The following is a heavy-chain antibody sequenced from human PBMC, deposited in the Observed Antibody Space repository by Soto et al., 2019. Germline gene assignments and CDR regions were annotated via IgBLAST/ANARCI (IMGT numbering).Heavy chain of an antibody. J-gene: IGHJ4*02. V-gene: IGHV4-59*01. CDR3: ARGVGSSPPRY. CDR1: GGSISSYY. D-gene: IGHD3-9*01. CDR2: IYYSGST. Sequence: SETLSLTCTVSGGSISSYYWSWIRQPPGKGLEWIGYIYYSGSTNYNPSLKSRVTISVDTSKNQFSLKLSSVTAADTAVYYCARGVGSSPPRYWGRGTLVT.